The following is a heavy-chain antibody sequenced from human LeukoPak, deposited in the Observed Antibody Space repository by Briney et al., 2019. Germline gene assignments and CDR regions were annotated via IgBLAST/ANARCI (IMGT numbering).Heavy chain of an antibody. D-gene: IGHD4-17*01. CDR2: ISYIGST. CDR3: ARDLVTVTKGFDI. CDR1: DDSFSSYY. J-gene: IGHJ3*02. Sequence: SETLSLTCAVSDDSFSSYYWTWIRQPPGKGLEWIGYISYIGSTNYNPSLKSRVTISIDTSKNQFSLKLSSVTAADTAVYYCARDLVTVTKGFDIWGQGTMVSVSS. V-gene: IGHV4-59*01.